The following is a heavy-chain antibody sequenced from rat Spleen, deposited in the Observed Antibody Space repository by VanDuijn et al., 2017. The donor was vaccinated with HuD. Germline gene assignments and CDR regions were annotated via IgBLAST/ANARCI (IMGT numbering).Heavy chain of an antibody. CDR3: ARTGGPYYWYFDF. V-gene: IGHV5-25*01. Sequence: EVQLVESGGGLVQPGRSLKLSCAASGFTFSDYNMAWVRQAPTKGLEWVAYISTGGGSTYYRDSVKGRFTISRDNAKSTQYLQLDSLRSEDTATYYCARTGGPYYWYFDFWGPGTMVTVSS. J-gene: IGHJ1*01. CDR2: ISTGGGST. D-gene: IGHD1-11*01. CDR1: GFTFSDYN.